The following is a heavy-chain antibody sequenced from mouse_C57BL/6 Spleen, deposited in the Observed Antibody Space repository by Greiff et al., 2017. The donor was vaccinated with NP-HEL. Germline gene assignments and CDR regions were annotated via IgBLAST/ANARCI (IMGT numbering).Heavy chain of an antibody. D-gene: IGHD2-2*01. CDR1: GYTFTSYW. CDR3: ARNPYGYDWYFDV. J-gene: IGHJ1*03. CDR2: INPSNGGT. Sequence: QVHVKQPGTELVKPGASVKLSCKASGYTFTSYWMHWVKQRPGQGLEWIGNINPSNGGTNYNEKFKSKATLTVDKSSSTAYMQLSSLTSEDSAVYYCARNPYGYDWYFDVWGTGTTVTVSS. V-gene: IGHV1-53*01.